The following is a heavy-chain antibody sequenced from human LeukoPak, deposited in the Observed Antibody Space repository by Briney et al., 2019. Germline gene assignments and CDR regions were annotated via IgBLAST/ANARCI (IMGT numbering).Heavy chain of an antibody. Sequence: PGGSLRLSCAASGFTFSSYWMSWVRQAPGKGLEWVANIKQDGSEKYYVDSVKGRFTISRDNAKNSLYLQMNSLRAEDTAVYYCARAVRTGGSITYYYYYYYMDVWGKGTTVTISS. J-gene: IGHJ6*03. CDR1: GFTFSSYW. V-gene: IGHV3-7*01. CDR2: IKQDGSEK. CDR3: ARAVRTGGSITYYYYYYYMDV. D-gene: IGHD1-20*01.